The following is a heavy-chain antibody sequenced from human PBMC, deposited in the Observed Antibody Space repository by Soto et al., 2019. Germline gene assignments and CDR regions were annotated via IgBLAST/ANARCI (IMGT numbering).Heavy chain of an antibody. Sequence: PSQTLPLTCAISGDCVSSNSAAWNWIRQSPSRGLEWLGRTYYRSKWFNDYAVSVKSRITINPDTSKNQCSLQLSSVTPEDTAVYYGARARAYCDSSGYYDSWGQGILVTVSS. CDR3: ARARAYCDSSGYYDS. J-gene: IGHJ4*02. D-gene: IGHD3-22*01. CDR1: GDCVSSNSAA. V-gene: IGHV6-1*01. CDR2: TYYRSKWFN.